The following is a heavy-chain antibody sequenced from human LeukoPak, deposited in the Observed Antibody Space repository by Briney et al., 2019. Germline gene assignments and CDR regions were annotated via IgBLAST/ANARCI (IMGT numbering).Heavy chain of an antibody. J-gene: IGHJ3*02. CDR1: GFLFSDFD. CDR2: IGTTGDT. D-gene: IGHD6-19*01. V-gene: IGHV3-13*04. CDR3: ARATISVANAFDI. Sequence: GGSLRLSCAASGFLFSDFDMRWVRQVTGKGLEWVSAIGTTGDTYYPGSVKGRFTISRENAKNSSYLQMNSLRAEDTAVYYCARATISVANAFDIWGQGTMVTVSS.